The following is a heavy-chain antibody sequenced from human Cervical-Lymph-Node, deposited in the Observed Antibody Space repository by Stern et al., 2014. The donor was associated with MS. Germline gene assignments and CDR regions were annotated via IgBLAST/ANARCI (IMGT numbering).Heavy chain of an antibody. CDR1: GFTFRDNW. Sequence: VQLVESGGGLVQPGGSLRLSCAASGFTFRDNWMQWVRQAPGKGLVWVSHINSDGSGTSYADSVKGRFTISRDNAKNTLYLQMNSLRAEDTAVYYCVRDNYGVDVWGQGTTVTVSS. V-gene: IGHV3-74*01. J-gene: IGHJ6*02. CDR2: INSDGSGT. CDR3: VRDNYGVDV.